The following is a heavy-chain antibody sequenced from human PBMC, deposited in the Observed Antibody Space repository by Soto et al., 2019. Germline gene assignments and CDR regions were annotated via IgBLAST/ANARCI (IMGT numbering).Heavy chain of an antibody. D-gene: IGHD3-22*01. CDR3: ARVLQYYYDSSGPYDPNAFDI. CDR1: GVTFSSYS. Sequence: SVKVSCKASGVTFSSYSISWVRQAPGQGLEWMGGIIPIFGTANYAQKFQGRVTITADESTSTAYMELSSLRSEYTAVYYCARVLQYYYDSSGPYDPNAFDIWGQGTMVTVSS. CDR2: IIPIFGTA. V-gene: IGHV1-69*13. J-gene: IGHJ3*02.